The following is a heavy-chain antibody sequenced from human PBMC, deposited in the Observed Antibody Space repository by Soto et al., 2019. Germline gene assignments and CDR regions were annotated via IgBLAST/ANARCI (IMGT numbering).Heavy chain of an antibody. D-gene: IGHD1-1*01. CDR2: IYPGDSDT. CDR3: AQSTTAAHF. CDR1: RNTFTSYW. Sequence: GESLKISCKTPRNTFTSYWIAWVRQMPGKGLEWMGMIYPGDSDTRYRPSFQGQVTISADGSISTAYLQWRSLKASDNAIYFCAQSTTAAHFWGQGTMVTVSS. V-gene: IGHV5-51*01. J-gene: IGHJ4*02.